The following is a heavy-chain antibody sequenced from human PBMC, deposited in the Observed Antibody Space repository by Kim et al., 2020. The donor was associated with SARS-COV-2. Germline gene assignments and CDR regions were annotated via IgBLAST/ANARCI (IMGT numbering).Heavy chain of an antibody. CDR2: INHSGST. V-gene: IGHV4-34*01. CDR1: GGSFSGYY. J-gene: IGHJ4*02. CDR3: ARGLRGAAAGDY. Sequence: SETLSLTCAVYGGSFSGYYWSWIRQPPGKGLEWIGEINHSGSTNYNPSLKSRVTISVDTSKNQFSLKLSSVTAADTAVYYCARGLRGAAAGDYWGQGTLVTVSS. D-gene: IGHD6-13*01.